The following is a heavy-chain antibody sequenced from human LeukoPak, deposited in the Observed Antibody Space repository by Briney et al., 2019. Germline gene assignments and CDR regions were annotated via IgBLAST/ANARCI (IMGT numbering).Heavy chain of an antibody. J-gene: IGHJ6*02. D-gene: IGHD2-2*02. CDR1: GGSFSGYY. CDR2: INHSGST. CDR3: ARAYCSSTSCYRRAYYYYGMDV. Sequence: SSETLSLTCAVYGGSFSGYYWSWIRQPPGKGLEWIGEINHSGSTNYNPSLKSRVTISVDTSKNQFSLKLSSVTAADTAVYYCARAYCSSTSCYRRAYYYYGMDVWGQGTTVTVSS. V-gene: IGHV4-34*01.